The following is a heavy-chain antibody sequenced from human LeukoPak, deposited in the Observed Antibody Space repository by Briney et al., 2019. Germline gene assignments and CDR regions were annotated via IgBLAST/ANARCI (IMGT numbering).Heavy chain of an antibody. CDR2: FDPEDGET. Sequence: ASVKVSCKVSGYTLTELSMHWVRQAPGKGLEWMGGFDPEDGETIYAQKFQGRVTMTEDTSTDTAYMELSSLRSEDTAVYYCARDRRIAAAGTRGNWFDPWGQGTLVTVSS. J-gene: IGHJ5*02. CDR1: GYTLTELS. V-gene: IGHV1-24*01. CDR3: ARDRRIAAAGTRGNWFDP. D-gene: IGHD6-13*01.